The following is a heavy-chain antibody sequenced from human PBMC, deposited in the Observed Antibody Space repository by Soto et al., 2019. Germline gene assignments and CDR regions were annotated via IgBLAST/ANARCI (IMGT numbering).Heavy chain of an antibody. J-gene: IGHJ4*02. CDR2: ISGSGGST. CDR3: AKDGGGYSGYDWGY. CDR1: GFTFSSYA. Sequence: EVQLLESGGGLVQPGGSLRLSCAASGFTFSSYAMSWVRQAPGKGLEWVSAISGSGGSTYYADSVKGRFTISRDNSKNTLYLQMNGRRAEDTAVYYCAKDGGGYSGYDWGYWGQGTLVTVSS. V-gene: IGHV3-23*01. D-gene: IGHD5-12*01.